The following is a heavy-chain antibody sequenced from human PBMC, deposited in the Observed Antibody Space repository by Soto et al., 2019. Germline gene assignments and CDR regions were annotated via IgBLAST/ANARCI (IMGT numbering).Heavy chain of an antibody. D-gene: IGHD2-21*01. CDR3: AARERGESQVYPLDP. CDR1: GGPIGTYY. Sequence: PSETLSLTCTVSGGPIGTYYWTWIRQSPGKGPEWIGYVYHSGTTNYNPSLESRVTMSLDTSKNQFSLKLSSVTAADTAVYYCAARERGESQVYPLDPWGQGTLVSVCS. CDR2: VYHSGTT. V-gene: IGHV4-59*08. J-gene: IGHJ5*02.